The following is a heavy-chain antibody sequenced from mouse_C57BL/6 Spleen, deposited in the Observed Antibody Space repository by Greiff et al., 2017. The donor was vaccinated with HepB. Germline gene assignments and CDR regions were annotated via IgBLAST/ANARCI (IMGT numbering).Heavy chain of an antibody. J-gene: IGHJ2*01. V-gene: IGHV7-3*01. D-gene: IGHD1-1*01. Sequence: EVMLVESGGGLVQPGGSLSLSCAASGFTFTDYYMSWVRQPPGKALEWLGFIRNKANGYTTEYSASVKGRFTISRDNSQSILYLQMNALRAEDSATYYCAREITTVVAFDYWGQGTTLTVSS. CDR2: IRNKANGYTT. CDR3: AREITTVVAFDY. CDR1: GFTFTDYY.